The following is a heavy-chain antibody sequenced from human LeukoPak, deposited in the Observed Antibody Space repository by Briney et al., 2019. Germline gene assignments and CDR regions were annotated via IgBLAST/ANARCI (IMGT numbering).Heavy chain of an antibody. Sequence: GGSLRLSCAASGFTFSSYGMHWVRQAPGKGLEWVAFIRYDGSNKYYADSVKGRFTISRENSKNTLFLQMNTLRADDTAVYYCAKGPCGTNCYDEFFDFWGQGALVTVSS. CDR3: AKGPCGTNCYDEFFDF. J-gene: IGHJ4*02. V-gene: IGHV3-30*02. CDR2: IRYDGSNK. D-gene: IGHD2-2*01. CDR1: GFTFSSYG.